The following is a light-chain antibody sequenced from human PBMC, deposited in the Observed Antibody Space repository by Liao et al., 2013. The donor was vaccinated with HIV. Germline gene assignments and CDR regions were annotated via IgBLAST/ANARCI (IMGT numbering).Light chain of an antibody. CDR2: RDL. V-gene: IGLV3-12*02. CDR1: NVGSKA. Sequence: SYELTQPHSVSVATAQMARITCGGNNVGSKAVFWYPQKPGQDPVLVICRDLNRPSGIPERFSGSNSGNTATLTISGTQALDEADYYCQAWDSSTVVFGGGTKLTVL. CDR3: QAWDSSTVV. J-gene: IGLJ3*02.